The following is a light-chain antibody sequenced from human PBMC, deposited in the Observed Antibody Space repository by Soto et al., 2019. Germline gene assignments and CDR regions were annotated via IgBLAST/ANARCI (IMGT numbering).Light chain of an antibody. V-gene: IGKV1-5*03. J-gene: IGKJ1*01. CDR2: KAS. CDR1: QSISSW. Sequence: DIQMTQSPSTLSASVGDRVTISCRASQSISSWLAWYQQKPGKAPNLLIYKASTLESGVPPRFSGSGSGTEFTLTISSLQPDDFATYYCLQYSSYWTFGQGTKVEIK. CDR3: LQYSSYWT.